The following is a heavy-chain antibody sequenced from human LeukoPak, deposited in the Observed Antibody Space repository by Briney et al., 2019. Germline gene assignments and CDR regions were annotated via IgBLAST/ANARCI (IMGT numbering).Heavy chain of an antibody. V-gene: IGHV3-30*18. CDR2: ISYDGSNK. D-gene: IGHD5-24*01. Sequence: GGSLRLSCAASGFTFSSYGMHWVRQAPGKGLVWVAVISYDGSNKYYADSVKGRFTISRDNSKNTLYLQLNSLIAEDTAVYYCAKSGYNRFDYWGQGTRVTVSS. CDR1: GFTFSSYG. CDR3: AKSGYNRFDY. J-gene: IGHJ4*02.